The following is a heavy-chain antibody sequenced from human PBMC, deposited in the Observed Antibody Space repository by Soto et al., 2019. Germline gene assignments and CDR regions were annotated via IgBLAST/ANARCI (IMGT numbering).Heavy chain of an antibody. Sequence: SETLSLTCAVYGGSFSGYYWSWIRQPPGKGLEWIGEINHSGSTNYNPSLKSRVTISVDTSKNQFSLKLSSVTAADTAVYYCARVRKGSGYSSTGGGWFDQWGQGTLVT. CDR1: GGSFSGYY. V-gene: IGHV4-34*01. CDR2: INHSGST. CDR3: ARVRKGSGYSSTGGGWFDQ. J-gene: IGHJ5*02. D-gene: IGHD6-13*01.